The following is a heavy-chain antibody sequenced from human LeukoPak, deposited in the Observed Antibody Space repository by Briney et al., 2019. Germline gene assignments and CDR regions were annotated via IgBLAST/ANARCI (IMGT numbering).Heavy chain of an antibody. V-gene: IGHV4-30-2*01. CDR2: IYHSGST. CDR1: GGSISSGGYS. J-gene: IGHJ4*02. Sequence: SETLSLTCAVSGGSISSGGYSWSWIRQPPGKGLEWIGYIYHSGSTYYNPSLKSRVTISVDRSKNQFSLKLSSVTAADTAVYYCASVAAAGFYYFDYRGQGTLVTVSS. CDR3: ASVAAAGFYYFDY. D-gene: IGHD6-13*01.